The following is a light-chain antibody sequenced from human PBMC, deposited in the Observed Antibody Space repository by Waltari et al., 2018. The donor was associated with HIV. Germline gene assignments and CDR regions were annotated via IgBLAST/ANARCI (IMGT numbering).Light chain of an antibody. CDR2: KAS. Sequence: DIQMNQSHSTLSASVGDRVTITCRASQSISSRLAWYQQKPGKAPKLLIYKASSLESGVPSRFSGSGSGTEFTLTISSLQPDDFATYYCQQYNSYPWTFGPGTKVEIK. CDR3: QQYNSYPWT. CDR1: QSISSR. V-gene: IGKV1-5*03. J-gene: IGKJ1*01.